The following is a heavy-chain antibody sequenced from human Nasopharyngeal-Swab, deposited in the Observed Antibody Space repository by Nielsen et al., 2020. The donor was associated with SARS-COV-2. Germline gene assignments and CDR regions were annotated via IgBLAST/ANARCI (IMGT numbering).Heavy chain of an antibody. Sequence: GESLKISCAASGFTFSSYGVHWVRQAPGKGLEWVAVISYDGSNKYYADSVKGRFTISRDNSKNTLYLQMNSLRAEDTAVYYCARDGPLVVAATQVGYYYGMDVWGQGTTVTVSS. CDR2: ISYDGSNK. V-gene: IGHV3-30*03. CDR1: GFTFSSYG. D-gene: IGHD2-15*01. CDR3: ARDGPLVVAATQVGYYYGMDV. J-gene: IGHJ6*02.